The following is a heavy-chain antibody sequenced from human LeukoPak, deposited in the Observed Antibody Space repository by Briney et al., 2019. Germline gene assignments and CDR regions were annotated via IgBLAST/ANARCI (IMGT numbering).Heavy chain of an antibody. CDR3: AHYYYYGSGLNWFDP. D-gene: IGHD3-10*01. V-gene: IGHV4-34*01. CDR2: INHSGST. CDR1: GGSFSGYY. J-gene: IGHJ5*02. Sequence: SETLSLTCAVYGGSFSGYYWSWIRQPPGKGPEWIGEINHSGSTNYNPSLKSRVTISVDTSKNQFSLKLSSVTAADTAVYYCAHYYYYGSGLNWFDPWGQGTLVTVSS.